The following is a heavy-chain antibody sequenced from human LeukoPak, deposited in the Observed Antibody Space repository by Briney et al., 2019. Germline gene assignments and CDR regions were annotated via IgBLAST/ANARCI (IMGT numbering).Heavy chain of an antibody. Sequence: SETLSLTCTVSGGSISSYYWSWIRQTPGKGLEWIGYIYYSGSANYNPSLKSRVTISVDTSKNQFSLKLSSVTAADTAVYHCASGQRYYGSGTYYDFWGQGTLVTVSS. CDR1: GGSISSYY. CDR2: IYYSGSA. CDR3: ASGQRYYGSGTYYDF. D-gene: IGHD3-10*01. J-gene: IGHJ4*02. V-gene: IGHV4-59*01.